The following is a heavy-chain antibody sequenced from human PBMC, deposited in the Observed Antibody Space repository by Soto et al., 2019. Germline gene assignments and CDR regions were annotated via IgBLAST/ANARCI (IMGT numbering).Heavy chain of an antibody. CDR3: SKDLTMIRGVIYYGMDV. J-gene: IGHJ6*02. D-gene: IGHD3-10*01. CDR2: ITSGGST. CDR1: GFTFSSYA. V-gene: IGHV3-23*01. Sequence: EVQLLESGGGLVQPGGSLRLPCAASGFTFSSYAMSWVRQAPGKGLEWVSVITSGGSTYYADSVKGRFTISRDNSKNTLYLQMNSLRAKDTAVYCCSKDLTMIRGVIYYGMDVWGQGTTVTVSS.